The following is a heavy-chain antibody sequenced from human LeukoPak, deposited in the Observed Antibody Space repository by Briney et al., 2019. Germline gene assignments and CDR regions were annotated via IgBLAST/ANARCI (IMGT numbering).Heavy chain of an antibody. CDR1: GLTFTSYS. CDR2: IIRIISTI. CDR3: ARDLYSSSWSLYYYYGMDV. Sequence: GGSLRPACAVSGLTFTSYSTDWVRHPPGKGREWVSYIIRIISTIYHAHSVKGRSTISRDNAKTSLYLQMNSLRAEDTAVYYCARDLYSSSWSLYYYYGMDVWGQGATVTVSS. V-gene: IGHV3-48*04. D-gene: IGHD6-13*01. J-gene: IGHJ6*02.